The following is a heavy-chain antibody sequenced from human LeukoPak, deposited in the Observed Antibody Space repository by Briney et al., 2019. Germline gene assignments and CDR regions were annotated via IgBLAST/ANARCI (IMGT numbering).Heavy chain of an antibody. D-gene: IGHD6-19*01. J-gene: IGHJ4*02. Sequence: GGSLRLSCAASGFTFTNAWMNWVRQAPGKGLEWVSVIYSGGSTYYADPVKGRFTISRDNSKNTLYLQMNSLRAEDTAVYYCASSSGWYGGYYFDYWGQGTLVTVSS. V-gene: IGHV3-53*01. CDR3: ASSSGWYGGYYFDY. CDR1: GFTFTNAW. CDR2: IYSGGST.